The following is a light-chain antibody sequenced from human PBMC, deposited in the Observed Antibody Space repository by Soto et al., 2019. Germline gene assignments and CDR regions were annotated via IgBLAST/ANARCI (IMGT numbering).Light chain of an antibody. CDR3: QLTNSFPWT. J-gene: IGKJ1*01. CDR2: AAS. CDR1: QSISSY. Sequence: IGKSVAPGSLPASVGDRVTITCRASQSISSYLNWYQQKPGKAPKLLIYAASSLQSGVPSRFSGSGSGTDFTLTISSLQPESLETYFCQLTNSFPWTSGQGTKVDIK. V-gene: IGKV1-39*01.